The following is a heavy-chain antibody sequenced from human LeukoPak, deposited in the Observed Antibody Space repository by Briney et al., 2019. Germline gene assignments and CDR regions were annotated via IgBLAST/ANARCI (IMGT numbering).Heavy chain of an antibody. Sequence: ASVKVSCKASGFSFTNSAVQWVRQARGQRLEWIGWIVVGSGNTIYVQKFQERVTITRDMSTSTAYMELSSLRSEDTAVYYCAAGYIGGAMVTNAFDIRGQGTMVTVSS. J-gene: IGHJ3*02. CDR1: GFSFTNSA. CDR3: AAGYIGGAMVTNAFDI. V-gene: IGHV1-58*01. D-gene: IGHD5-18*01. CDR2: IVVGSGNT.